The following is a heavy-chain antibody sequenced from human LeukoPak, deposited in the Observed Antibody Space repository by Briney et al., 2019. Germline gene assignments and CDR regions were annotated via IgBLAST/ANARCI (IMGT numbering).Heavy chain of an antibody. D-gene: IGHD3-22*01. J-gene: IGHJ3*02. CDR1: GYTLTELS. CDR2: FDPEDGET. CDR3: ATVQYYDSSGYHPDAFDI. Sequence: GASVKVSCKVSGYTLTELSMHWLRQAPGKGLEWMGGFDPEDGETIYAQKFQGRVNMTEDTSTDTAYMELSRLRSEDTAVYYCATVQYYDSSGYHPDAFDIWGQGTMVTVSS. V-gene: IGHV1-24*01.